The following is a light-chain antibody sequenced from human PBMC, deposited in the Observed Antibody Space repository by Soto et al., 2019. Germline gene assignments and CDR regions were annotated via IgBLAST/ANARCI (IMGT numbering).Light chain of an antibody. CDR3: QQYKSWPRIT. J-gene: IGKJ5*01. CDR1: QNIVRN. Sequence: IVMTQSPVTLSASPGERATLSCRASQNIVRNLAWYQQKPGQAPRLLIYGASTRATGIPDRFSGSGSGTEFTLSISSLQSEDFAIYYCQQYKSWPRITFGQGTRLEMK. V-gene: IGKV3-15*01. CDR2: GAS.